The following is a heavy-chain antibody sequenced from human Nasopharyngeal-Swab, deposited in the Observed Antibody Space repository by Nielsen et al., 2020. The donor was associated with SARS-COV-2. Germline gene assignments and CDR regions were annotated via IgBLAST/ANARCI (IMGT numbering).Heavy chain of an antibody. D-gene: IGHD6-6*01. V-gene: IGHV1-3*01. CDR1: GYNFAAYI. J-gene: IGHJ4*02. CDR2: INAGNGDT. Sequence: ASVKVSCKASGYNFAAYIMHSVRQAPGQGLEWMGWINAGNGDTKYSQKFQDRVTFTRDTSADTAYMELSSLRSEDTAVYFCARHFYSRSSRLLYLDYWGQGTLVTVSS. CDR3: ARHFYSRSSRLLYLDY.